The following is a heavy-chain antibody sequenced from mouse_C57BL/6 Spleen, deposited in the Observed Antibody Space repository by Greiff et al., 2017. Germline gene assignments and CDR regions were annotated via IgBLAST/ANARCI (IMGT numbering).Heavy chain of an antibody. CDR1: GYTFTDYE. CDR3: TNDFRYAMDY. D-gene: IGHD2-4*01. J-gene: IGHJ4*01. V-gene: IGHV1-15*01. CDR2: IDPETGGS. Sequence: VQLQQSGAELVRPGASVTLSCKASGYTFTDYEMHWVKQTPVHGLEWIRAIDPETGGSAYNQKFKGKAIVTADKSSSTSYMDLRSLTSEASAVYYCTNDFRYAMDYWGQGTSVTVSS.